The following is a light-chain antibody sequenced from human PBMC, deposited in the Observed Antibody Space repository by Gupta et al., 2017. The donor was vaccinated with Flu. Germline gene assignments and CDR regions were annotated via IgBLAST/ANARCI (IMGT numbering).Light chain of an antibody. CDR2: DVS. CDR1: SSDVGGYNY. V-gene: IGLV2-14*03. Sequence: SITFSCTVTSSDVGGYNYVSCYQHHPAKSHKLIIYDVSNRTAGVSSRFSGSKAGNTASLTISGLQAEDEADFYFSSYTSRGTLVFGGGTKLTVL. J-gene: IGLJ2*01. CDR3: SSYTSRGTLV.